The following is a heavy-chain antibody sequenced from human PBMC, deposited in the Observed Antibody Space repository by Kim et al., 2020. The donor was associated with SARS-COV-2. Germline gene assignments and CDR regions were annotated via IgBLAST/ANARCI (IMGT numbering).Heavy chain of an antibody. CDR3: AREGRMVRGVPRPIGYYGMDV. CDR1: GGSFSGYY. Sequence: SETLSLTCAVYGGSFSGYYWSWIRQPPGKGLEWIGEINHSGSTNYNPSLKSRVTISVDTSKNQFSLKLSSVTAADTAVYYCAREGRMVRGVPRPIGYYGMDVWGQGTTVTVSS. D-gene: IGHD3-10*01. V-gene: IGHV4-34*01. J-gene: IGHJ6*02. CDR2: INHSGST.